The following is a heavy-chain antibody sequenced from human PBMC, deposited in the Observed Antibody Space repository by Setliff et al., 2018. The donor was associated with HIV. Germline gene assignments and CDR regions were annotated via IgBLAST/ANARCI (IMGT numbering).Heavy chain of an antibody. CDR3: AKRPGYGYPFHI. CDR2: IYYDGNT. J-gene: IGHJ3*02. Sequence: PSETLSLTCTVSGGSFRTGAYYWGWIRQPPGKGLEWIGSIYYDGNTFYDPSLKSRVTISIDMSKNQLSLKLTSVAAADTAVYYCAKRPGYGYPFHIWGQGTMVTVSS. V-gene: IGHV4-39*01. D-gene: IGHD5-18*01. CDR1: GGSFRTGAYY.